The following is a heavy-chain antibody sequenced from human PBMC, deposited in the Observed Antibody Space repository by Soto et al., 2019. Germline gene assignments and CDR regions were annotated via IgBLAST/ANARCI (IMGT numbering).Heavy chain of an antibody. CDR1: GGTFSSYS. J-gene: IGHJ4*02. D-gene: IGHD6-13*01. Sequence: QVQLVQSGAEVKKPGSSVKVSCKASGGTFSSYSISWVRQAPGQGLEWMGGIIPIFGTAHYAQKFEGRLTITADESTSTSYMDLNSMRSEDTAVYYCARGEQLDHFDYWGQGTLVTVSS. CDR2: IIPIFGTA. CDR3: ARGEQLDHFDY. V-gene: IGHV1-69*12.